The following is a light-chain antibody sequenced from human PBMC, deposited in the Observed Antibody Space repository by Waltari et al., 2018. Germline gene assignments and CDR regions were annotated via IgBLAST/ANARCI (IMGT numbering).Light chain of an antibody. CDR1: TSNIGSYA. CDR3: AAWDDSLKGQV. Sequence: QSVVTQPPSASGTPGQTVTISCSGTTSNIGSYAVNWYQQLPGTAPRLLIYSNDPRPSGVADRFSGSKSGTAASLAISGLQSEDGADYYCAAWDDSLKGQVFGGGTKLTVL. CDR2: SND. V-gene: IGLV1-44*01. J-gene: IGLJ3*02.